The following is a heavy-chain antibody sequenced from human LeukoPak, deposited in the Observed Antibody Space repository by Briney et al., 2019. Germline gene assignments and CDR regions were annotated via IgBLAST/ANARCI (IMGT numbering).Heavy chain of an antibody. CDR1: GGSISSYY. CDR3: ARGGGVAGYYYYYYMDV. CDR2: IYYSGST. D-gene: IGHD6-19*01. J-gene: IGHJ6*03. V-gene: IGHV4-59*01. Sequence: SETLSLTCTVSGGSISSYYWSWIRQPPGKGLEWIGYIYYSGSTNYNPSLKSRVTISVDTSKSQFSLKLSSVTAADTAVYYCARGGGVAGYYYYYYMDVWGKGTTVTISS.